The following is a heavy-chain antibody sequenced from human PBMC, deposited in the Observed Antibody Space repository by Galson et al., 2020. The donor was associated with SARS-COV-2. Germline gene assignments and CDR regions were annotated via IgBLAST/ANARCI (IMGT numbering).Heavy chain of an antibody. Sequence: PSETLSLTCAVYGGTFSGYYWNWIRQPPGKGLEWIGEINDGGRTNYNPSLESRVGISVDTSKKQFSLKLTSVTAADMAVYYCARGRYPRADGILLWMYRIASSGVFDSWSQGTRVTVSS. D-gene: IGHD6-13*01. CDR1: GGTFSGYY. CDR2: INDGGRT. CDR3: ARGRYPRADGILLWMYRIASSGVFDS. J-gene: IGHJ4*02. V-gene: IGHV4-34*01.